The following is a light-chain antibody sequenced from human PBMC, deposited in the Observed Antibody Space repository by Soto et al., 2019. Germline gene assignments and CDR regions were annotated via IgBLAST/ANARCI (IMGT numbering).Light chain of an antibody. V-gene: IGLV2-14*01. Sequence: QSALTQPASVSGSPGQSITISCTGTSSDVGGYNYVSWYQQHPGKAPKLMIYEVSNRPSGVSNRFSGSNSGNTASLTISGLQAEDEADYYCNSYTSTYTGVFGTGTQLTVL. CDR1: SSDVGGYNY. J-gene: IGLJ1*01. CDR2: EVS. CDR3: NSYTSTYTGV.